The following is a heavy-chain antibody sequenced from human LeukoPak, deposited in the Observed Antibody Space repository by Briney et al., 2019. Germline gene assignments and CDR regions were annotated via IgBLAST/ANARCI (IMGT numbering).Heavy chain of an antibody. D-gene: IGHD3-22*01. CDR2: IYYSGST. V-gene: IGHV4-39*01. Sequence: SETLSLTCTVSGGSISSSSYYWGWIRQPPGKGLEWIGSIYYSGSTYHNPSLKSRVTISVDTSKNQFSLKLSSVTAADTAVYYCARAYYYDSSGYYFGNAFDIWGQGTMVTVSS. CDR1: GGSISSSSYY. CDR3: ARAYYYDSSGYYFGNAFDI. J-gene: IGHJ3*02.